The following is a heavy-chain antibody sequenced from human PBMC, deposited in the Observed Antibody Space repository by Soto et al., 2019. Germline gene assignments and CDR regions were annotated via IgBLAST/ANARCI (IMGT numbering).Heavy chain of an antibody. D-gene: IGHD3-10*01. CDR3: ARVGVGSGSYRSTSTDDY. CDR1: GFTFSSYG. CDR2: IWYDGSNK. J-gene: IGHJ4*02. V-gene: IGHV3-33*01. Sequence: QVQLVESGGGVVQPGRSLRLSCAASGFTFSSYGMHWVRQAPGKGLEWVAVIWYDGSNKYYADSVKGRFTISRDNSKNTLYLQMNSLRAEDTAVYYCARVGVGSGSYRSTSTDDYWGQGTLVTVSS.